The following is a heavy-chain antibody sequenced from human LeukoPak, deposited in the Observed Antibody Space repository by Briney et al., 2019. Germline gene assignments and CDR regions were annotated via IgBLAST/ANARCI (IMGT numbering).Heavy chain of an antibody. CDR1: GGSFSDYY. V-gene: IGHV4-59*10. CDR3: ARKGISALAGAFDI. CDR2: IYTSGST. D-gene: IGHD2-21*01. J-gene: IGHJ3*02. Sequence: SETLSLTCAVYGGSFSDYYWSWIRQPAGKGLEWIGRIYTSGSTNYNPSLKTRVTMSVDTSKNQFSLRLSSVTAADTAVYYCARKGISALAGAFDIWGQGTMVTVSS.